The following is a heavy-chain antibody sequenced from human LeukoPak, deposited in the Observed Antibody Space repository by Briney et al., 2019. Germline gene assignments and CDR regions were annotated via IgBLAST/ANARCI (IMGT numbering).Heavy chain of an antibody. D-gene: IGHD6-13*01. CDR1: GCTFSSYA. CDR2: ISGSGGST. Sequence: GGALRLSCAASGCTFSSYAMSWVGQAPGKGLEGVSAISGSGGSTYYADSVKGRFTISRDNSKNTLYLQMNSLRAEDTAVYYCAKDPRYSSSWYYFDYWGQGTLVTVSS. CDR3: AKDPRYSSSWYYFDY. J-gene: IGHJ4*02. V-gene: IGHV3-23*01.